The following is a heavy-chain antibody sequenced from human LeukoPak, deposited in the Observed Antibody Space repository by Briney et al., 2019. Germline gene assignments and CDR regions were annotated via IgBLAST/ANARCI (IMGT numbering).Heavy chain of an antibody. Sequence: SVKVSCKASGGTFSSYAISWVRQAPGQGLEWMGGIIPIFGTANYAQKFQGRVTITTDESTSTAYMELSSLRSEDTAVYYCARVAYDILPGPYYYYMDVWGEGTTVTVSS. D-gene: IGHD3-9*01. CDR3: ARVAYDILPGPYYYYMDV. J-gene: IGHJ6*03. V-gene: IGHV1-69*05. CDR2: IIPIFGTA. CDR1: GGTFSSYA.